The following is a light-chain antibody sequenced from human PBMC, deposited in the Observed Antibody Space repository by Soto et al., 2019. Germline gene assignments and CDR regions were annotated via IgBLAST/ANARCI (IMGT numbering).Light chain of an antibody. J-gene: IGKJ4*01. V-gene: IGKV3-11*01. CDR2: DTS. CDR3: LQRAKWPVT. CDR1: QSVSTY. Sequence: EIVLTQSPATLSLSPGETATLSCRASQSVSTYLVWYQQKPGQVPRRLIYDTSNRATGIPARFSGSGSGTDFTLTVSSLEPEDFATYYCLQRAKWPVTFGGGTKVEIK.